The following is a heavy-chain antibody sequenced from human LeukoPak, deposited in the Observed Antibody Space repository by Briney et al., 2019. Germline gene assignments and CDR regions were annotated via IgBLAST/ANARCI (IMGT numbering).Heavy chain of an antibody. CDR1: GYTFTSYG. D-gene: IGHD6-13*01. J-gene: IGHJ5*02. CDR3: ARDLRFGIAAAGMRNWFDP. Sequence: GTSVKVSCKASGYTFTSYGISWVRQAPGQGLEWMGWISAYNGNTNYAQKLQGRVTMTTDTSTSTAYMELRSLRSDDTAVYYCARDLRFGIAAAGMRNWFDPWGQGTLVTVSS. V-gene: IGHV1-18*01. CDR2: ISAYNGNT.